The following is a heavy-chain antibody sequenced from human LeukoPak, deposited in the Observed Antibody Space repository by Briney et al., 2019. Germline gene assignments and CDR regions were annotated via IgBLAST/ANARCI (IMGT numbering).Heavy chain of an antibody. D-gene: IGHD6-19*01. CDR3: ARGHRTGWEIYFDY. CDR2: INQDGNEK. Sequence: GGSLRLSCAASGLTFNSYWMTWVRQAPGMGLEWVANINQDGNEKYYVDSVKGRFTTSRDNAKNSLYLQMNSLRAEDTAVYYCARGHRTGWEIYFDYWGQGTLVTVSS. J-gene: IGHJ4*02. V-gene: IGHV3-7*01. CDR1: GLTFNSYW.